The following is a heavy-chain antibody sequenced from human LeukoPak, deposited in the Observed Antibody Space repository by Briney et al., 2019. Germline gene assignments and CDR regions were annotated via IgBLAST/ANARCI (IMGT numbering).Heavy chain of an antibody. CDR3: AKQREYYYDGSGPEGDAFDI. D-gene: IGHD3-22*01. CDR1: GFTFSSYA. Sequence: GGSLRLSCAASGFTFSSYAMSWVRQAPGKGLEWVSAISGSGGSTYYADSVKGRFTISRDNSKNTLYLQMNSLRAEDTAVYYCAKQREYYYDGSGPEGDAFDIWGQGTMVTVSS. V-gene: IGHV3-23*01. J-gene: IGHJ3*02. CDR2: ISGSGGST.